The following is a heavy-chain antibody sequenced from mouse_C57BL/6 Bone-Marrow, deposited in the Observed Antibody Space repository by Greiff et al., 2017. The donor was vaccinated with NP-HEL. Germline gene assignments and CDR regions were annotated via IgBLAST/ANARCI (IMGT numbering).Heavy chain of an antibody. CDR2: IDPEDGDT. CDR3: TTEDGSSGLWFAY. V-gene: IGHV14-4*01. J-gene: IGHJ3*01. CDR1: GFNIKDDY. D-gene: IGHD3-2*02. Sequence: EVQRVESGAELVRPGASVKLSCTASGFNIKDDYMHWVKQRPEQGLEWIGWIDPEDGDTEYASKFQGKATITADTSSNTAYLQLSSLTSEDTAVYYCTTEDGSSGLWFAYWGQGTLVTVSA.